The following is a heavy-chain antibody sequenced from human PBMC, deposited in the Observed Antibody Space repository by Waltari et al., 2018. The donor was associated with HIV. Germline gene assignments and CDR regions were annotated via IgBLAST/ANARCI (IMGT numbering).Heavy chain of an antibody. CDR3: AALAGAEWDLVADS. CDR1: YHNYW. J-gene: IGHJ5*01. V-gene: IGHV5-51*01. CDR2: IFPGDSDT. D-gene: IGHD6-19*01. Sequence: EVRLVQSGGEVKKPGESLRISCQSSYHNYWIGWVRQMPGKGLQWMGFIFPGDSDTRYSPSFQGQVTISADRSISTAYMQWRSLKASDTAMYYCAALAGAEWDLVADSWGQGTLLTVSS.